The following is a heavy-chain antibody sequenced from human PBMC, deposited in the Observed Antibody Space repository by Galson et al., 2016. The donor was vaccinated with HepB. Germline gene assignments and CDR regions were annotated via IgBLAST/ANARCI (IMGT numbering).Heavy chain of an antibody. Sequence: SETLSLTCSVSGGSISGAPYYYCWVRQPPGKGLEWIGSINSRGRTYYNGSLASRVTVSVDTTNHQFSLRLRSVIASDTAVYFCARLVEEGSNYFDNWGQGALVTVSS. V-gene: IGHV4-39*01. D-gene: IGHD3-10*01. CDR1: GGSISGAPYY. CDR2: INSRGRT. J-gene: IGHJ4*02. CDR3: ARLVEEGSNYFDN.